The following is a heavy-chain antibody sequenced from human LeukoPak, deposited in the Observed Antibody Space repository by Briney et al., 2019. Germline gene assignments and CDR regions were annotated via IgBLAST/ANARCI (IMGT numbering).Heavy chain of an antibody. CDR3: AKLIAVADSDDY. V-gene: IGHV3-23*01. CDR1: GFTFSSQA. CDR2: ISGSGDST. D-gene: IGHD6-19*01. J-gene: IGHJ4*02. Sequence: PGGSLRLSCAASGFTFSSQAVSWVRQAPGKGLDWVSSISGSGDSTYYADSVKGRFTISRDNSKNTLYLHMNSLRAEDTAVYYCAKLIAVADSDDYWGQGTLVTVSS.